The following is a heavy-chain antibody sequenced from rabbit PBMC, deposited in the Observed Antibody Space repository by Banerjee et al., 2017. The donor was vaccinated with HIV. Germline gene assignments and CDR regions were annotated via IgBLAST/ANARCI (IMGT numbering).Heavy chain of an antibody. V-gene: IGHV1S45*01. CDR2: IYTGSGGST. CDR1: GFDFSSNA. D-gene: IGHD6-1*01. Sequence: QEQLVESGGGLVQPEGSLTLTCTASGFDFSSNAMCWVRQAPGKGLEWIGCIYTGSGGSTYDASWAKGRFTISKTSSTTVTLQMTSLTAADTATYFCARDHTITTAGSDYATWGQGTLVTVS. CDR3: ARDHTITTAGSDYAT. J-gene: IGHJ3*01.